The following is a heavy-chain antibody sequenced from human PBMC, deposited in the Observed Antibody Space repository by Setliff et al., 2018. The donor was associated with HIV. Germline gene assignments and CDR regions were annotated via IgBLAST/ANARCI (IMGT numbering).Heavy chain of an antibody. D-gene: IGHD6-13*01. CDR1: GGSISSYX. CDR3: ARAAAGSPSFXSYMDV. V-gene: IGHV4-59*08. J-gene: IGHJ6*03. CDR2: XXXXGRX. Sequence: PSETLSLTCTVSGGSISSYXXXXXXXXXXXXLXXXXXXXXXGRXNYNXXLKXXVTRSVXXSKNQFSLKLSSVTAADTAVYYCARAAAGSPSFXSYMDVWGKGTTVTVSS.